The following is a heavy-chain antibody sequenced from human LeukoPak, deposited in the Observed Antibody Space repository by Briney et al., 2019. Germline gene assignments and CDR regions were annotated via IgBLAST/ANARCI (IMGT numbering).Heavy chain of an antibody. CDR1: GFTFSSYA. V-gene: IGHV3-30*04. Sequence: PGRSLRLSCAASGFTFSSYAMHWVRQAPGKGLEWVAVISYDGSNKYYADSVKGRFTISRDNSKNTLYLQMNSLRAEDTAVYYCARDSSGWFIDYWGREPWSPSPQ. CDR3: ARDSSGWFIDY. D-gene: IGHD6-19*01. CDR2: ISYDGSNK. J-gene: IGHJ4*02.